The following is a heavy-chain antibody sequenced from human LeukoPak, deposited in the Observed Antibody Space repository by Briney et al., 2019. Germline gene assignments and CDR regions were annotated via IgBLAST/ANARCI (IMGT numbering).Heavy chain of an antibody. D-gene: IGHD4-17*01. CDR1: GFTFSSYD. Sequence: GGSLRLSCAASGFTFSSYDMHWVRQATGKGLEWVSAIGTAGDTYYPGSVKGRFTISRENAKNSLYLQMNSLRAGDTAVYYCARAHYGDYGDAFDIWGQGTMVTVSS. V-gene: IGHV3-13*01. CDR2: IGTAGDT. J-gene: IGHJ3*02. CDR3: ARAHYGDYGDAFDI.